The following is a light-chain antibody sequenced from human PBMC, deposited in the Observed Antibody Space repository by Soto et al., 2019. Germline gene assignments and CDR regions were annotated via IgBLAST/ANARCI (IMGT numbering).Light chain of an antibody. J-gene: IGKJ1*01. CDR1: QGISSY. CDR2: AAS. V-gene: IGKV1-8*01. Sequence: AIRMTQSPSSLSASTGDRVTITCRASQGISSYLAWYQQKPGKAPKLLIYAASTLQSGVTSRFSGSGSGTDFTLTISCLQSEDFATYDCQQYYSYPRSFGQGTKVEIK. CDR3: QQYYSYPRS.